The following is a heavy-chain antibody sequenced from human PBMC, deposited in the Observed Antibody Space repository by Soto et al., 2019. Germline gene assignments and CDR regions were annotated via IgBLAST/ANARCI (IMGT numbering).Heavy chain of an antibody. CDR3: ARDLAVVVVAAYYYFDY. V-gene: IGHV1-46*03. Sequence: QVQLVQSGAEVKKPGASVKVSCKASGYTFTSYYMHWVRQAPGQGLEWMGIINPSGGSTSYAQKFQGRVTMTRDTSTSTAYMELSSLRSEDTAVYYCARDLAVVVVAAYYYFDYWGQGTLVTVSS. J-gene: IGHJ4*02. D-gene: IGHD2-15*01. CDR1: GYTFTSYY. CDR2: INPSGGST.